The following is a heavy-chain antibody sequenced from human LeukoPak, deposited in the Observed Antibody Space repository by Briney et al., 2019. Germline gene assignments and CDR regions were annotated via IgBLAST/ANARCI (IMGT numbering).Heavy chain of an antibody. CDR1: GGSISSSSYY. V-gene: IGHV4-39*01. J-gene: IGHJ5*02. Sequence: SETLSLICTVSGGSISSSSYYWGWIRQPPGKGLEWIGSIYYSGSTYYNPSLKSQVTISVDTSKNQFSLKLSSVTAADTAVYYCARQGIAMVRGTFDPWGQGTLVTVSS. CDR3: ARQGIAMVRGTFDP. D-gene: IGHD3-10*01. CDR2: IYYSGST.